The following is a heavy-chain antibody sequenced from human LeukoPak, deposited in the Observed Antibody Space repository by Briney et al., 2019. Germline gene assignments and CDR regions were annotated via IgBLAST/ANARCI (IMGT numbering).Heavy chain of an antibody. D-gene: IGHD3-10*01. CDR3: ARERSGYYYYYYMDV. J-gene: IGHJ6*03. CDR2: INHSGST. CDR1: GGSFSGYY. Sequence: PSETLSLTCAVYGGSFSGYYWSWIRQPPGKGLEWIGEINHSGSTNSNPSLKSRVTISVDTSKNQFSLKLSSVTAADTAVYYCARERSGYYYYYYMDVWGKGTTVTASS. V-gene: IGHV4-34*01.